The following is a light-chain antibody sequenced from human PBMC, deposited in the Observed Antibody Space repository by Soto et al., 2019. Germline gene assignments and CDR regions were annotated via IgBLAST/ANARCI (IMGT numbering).Light chain of an antibody. CDR1: QSISNY. CDR3: QQSYSIPPLT. J-gene: IGKJ4*01. Sequence: DIQMTQSPSSLSASVGDRVTITCRASQSISNYLNWYQKKPGKAPKLLIYTASTLQSGVPSRFTGSGSGTDFTLTINSLQPEDFATYYCQQSYSIPPLTFGGGTKVEIK. V-gene: IGKV1-39*01. CDR2: TAS.